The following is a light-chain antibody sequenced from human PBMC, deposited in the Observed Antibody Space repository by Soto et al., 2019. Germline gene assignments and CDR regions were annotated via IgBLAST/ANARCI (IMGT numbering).Light chain of an antibody. CDR2: DVS. Sequence: QSVLTQPASVSGSPGQSITISCTGTSSDVGGYNYVSWYQQHPGKAPKLMIYDVSNRPSGVSNRFSGSKSGNTASLTISALQAEDEADYYCSSYTSSSTLVFCGGTKLTVL. CDR3: SSYTSSSTLV. CDR1: SSDVGGYNY. J-gene: IGLJ2*01. V-gene: IGLV2-14*01.